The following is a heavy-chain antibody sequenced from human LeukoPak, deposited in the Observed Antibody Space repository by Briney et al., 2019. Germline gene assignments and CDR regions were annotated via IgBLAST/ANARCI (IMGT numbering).Heavy chain of an antibody. J-gene: IGHJ4*02. CDR1: GYTFTGYY. V-gene: IGHV1-2*06. CDR3: LGIEIVGDTDY. CDR2: INPNSGGT. D-gene: IGHD1-26*01. Sequence: ASVKVSCKASGYTFTGYYMHWVRQAPGQGLEWMGRINPNSGGTNYAQKFQGRVTMTRDTSISTAYVELSRLRSGDAAVYYCLGIEIVGDTDYWGQGTLVTVSS.